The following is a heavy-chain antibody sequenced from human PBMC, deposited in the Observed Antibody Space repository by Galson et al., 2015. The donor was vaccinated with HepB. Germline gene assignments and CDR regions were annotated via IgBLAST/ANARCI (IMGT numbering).Heavy chain of an antibody. CDR2: ISTGGTPL. CDR3: AREGAGRGNGWYFGDY. J-gene: IGHJ4*02. V-gene: IGHV3-21*01. CDR1: GFSFSSYS. Sequence: SLRLSCAASGFSFSSYSFNWVRQVPGKGLEWVSTISTGGTPLHYADSVKGRFTVSRDDAENSLYLQMHSLRAEDTAVYYCAREGAGRGNGWYFGDYWGQGTLVTVSS. D-gene: IGHD6-19*01.